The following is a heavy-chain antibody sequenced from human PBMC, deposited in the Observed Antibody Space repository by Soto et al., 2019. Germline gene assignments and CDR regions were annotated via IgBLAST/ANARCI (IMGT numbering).Heavy chain of an antibody. J-gene: IGHJ5*02. D-gene: IGHD6-13*01. CDR2: IYPGDSHT. Sequence: GESLKISCKGSGYSFNSYWIAWVRQMPGKGLEWMGIIYPGDSHTRYSPSFQGQVTISADKSISIAYLQMNSLKTEDTAVYYCTRAPYSSSWYVANWFDPWGQGTLVTVSS. CDR1: GYSFNSYW. CDR3: TRAPYSSSWYVANWFDP. V-gene: IGHV5-51*01.